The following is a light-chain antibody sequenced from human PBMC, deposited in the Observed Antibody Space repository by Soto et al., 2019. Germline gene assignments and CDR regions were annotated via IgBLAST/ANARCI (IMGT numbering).Light chain of an antibody. J-gene: IGKJ2*01. Sequence: EIVLTQSPGTLSLSLGERATLSCRASQSVSSSYLAWYQQKPGQAPRLLIYGASSRATGIPARFSGSGSGTDFTLTISRLETEDFAVYYCQQYGSSPNTFGQGTKLEIK. V-gene: IGKV3-20*01. CDR3: QQYGSSPNT. CDR2: GAS. CDR1: QSVSSSY.